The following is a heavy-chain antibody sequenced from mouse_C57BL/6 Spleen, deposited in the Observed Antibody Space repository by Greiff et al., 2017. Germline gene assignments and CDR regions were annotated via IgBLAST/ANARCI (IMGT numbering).Heavy chain of an antibody. CDR2: ISYSGST. Sequence: EVKVVESGPGMVKPSQSLSLTCTVTGYSITSGYDWHWIRHFPGNKLEWMGYISYSGSTNYNPSLKSRSSITHDTSKNHFFLKLNSVTTEDTATYYCARDGGGNYVNFDYWGQGTTLTVSS. D-gene: IGHD2-1*01. J-gene: IGHJ2*01. CDR1: GYSITSGYD. V-gene: IGHV3-1*01. CDR3: ARDGGGNYVNFDY.